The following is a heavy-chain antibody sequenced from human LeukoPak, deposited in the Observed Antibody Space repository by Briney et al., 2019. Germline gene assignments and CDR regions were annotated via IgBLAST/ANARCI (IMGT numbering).Heavy chain of an antibody. V-gene: IGHV6-1*01. CDR1: VDTVSSNSAA. Sequence: SQTLSLTCAISVDTVSSNSAAWNWIRQSPSRGLEWLGRTYYRSKWYNDYAVSVKSRITINPDTSKNQFSLQLNSVTPEDTAVYYCARGIKNDYQRSYYYYYYMDVWGKGTTFTVSS. J-gene: IGHJ6*03. CDR2: TYYRSKWYN. D-gene: IGHD2-2*01. CDR3: ARGIKNDYQRSYYYYYYMDV.